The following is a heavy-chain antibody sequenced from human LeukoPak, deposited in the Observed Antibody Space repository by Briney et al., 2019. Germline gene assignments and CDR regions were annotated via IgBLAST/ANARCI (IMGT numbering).Heavy chain of an antibody. V-gene: IGHV3-9*03. CDR1: GFTFDDYA. CDR3: AKDRYSSSWDAFDI. CDR2: ISWNSGSI. D-gene: IGHD6-13*01. Sequence: GGSLRLSCAASGFTFDDYAMHWVRQAPGKGLEWVSGISWNSGSIGYADSVKGRFTISRDNAKNSLYLQMNSLRAEDMALYYCAKDRYSSSWDAFDIWGKGTMVTVSS. J-gene: IGHJ3*02.